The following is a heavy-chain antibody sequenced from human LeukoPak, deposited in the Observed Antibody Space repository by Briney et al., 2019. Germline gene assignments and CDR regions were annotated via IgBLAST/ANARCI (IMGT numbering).Heavy chain of an antibody. CDR2: IWYDGSNK. V-gene: IGHV3-33*06. CDR3: AKGEYSGSGSYEAPDY. D-gene: IGHD3-10*01. CDR1: GFTFSSYG. Sequence: GGSLRLSCAASGFTFSSYGMHWVRQAPGKGLEWVAVIWYDGSNKYYADSVKGRFSISRDNSKNTLYLQMNSLRAEDTAVYYCAKGEYSGSGSYEAPDYWGQGTLVTVSS. J-gene: IGHJ4*02.